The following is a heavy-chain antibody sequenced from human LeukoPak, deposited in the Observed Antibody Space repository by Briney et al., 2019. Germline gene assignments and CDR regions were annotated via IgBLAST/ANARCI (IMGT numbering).Heavy chain of an antibody. D-gene: IGHD3-22*01. Sequence: GGSLRLSCAASGFPFSSYAMSWVRQAPGKGLEWVAVISYDGSNKYYADSVKGRFTISRDNSKNTLYLQMNSLRAEDTAVYYCAKEPHYYYDSSGYYDYWGQGTLVTVSS. CDR3: AKEPHYYYDSSGYYDY. J-gene: IGHJ4*02. CDR2: ISYDGSNK. V-gene: IGHV3-30*18. CDR1: GFPFSSYA.